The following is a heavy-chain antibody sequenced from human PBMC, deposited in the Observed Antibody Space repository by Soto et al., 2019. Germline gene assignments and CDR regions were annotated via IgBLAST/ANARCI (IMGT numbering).Heavy chain of an antibody. CDR1: GGSISSGYYY. CDR3: ASAFSDYYGSGSYYNVFFDY. D-gene: IGHD3-10*01. CDR2: IYYSGST. V-gene: IGHV4-30-4*01. J-gene: IGHJ4*02. Sequence: SETLSLTCPVSGGSISSGYYYWSWIRQPPGKGLEWIGYIYYSGSTYYNPSLKSRVTISVDTSKNQFSLKLSSVTAADTAVYYCASAFSDYYGSGSYYNVFFDYWGQGTLVTVSS.